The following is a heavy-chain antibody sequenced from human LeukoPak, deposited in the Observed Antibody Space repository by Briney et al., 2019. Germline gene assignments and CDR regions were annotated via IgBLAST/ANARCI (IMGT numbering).Heavy chain of an antibody. CDR1: GGSFSGYY. Sequence: KPSETLSLTCAVYGGSFSGYYWSWIRQPPGKGLEWIGEINHSGSTNYNPSLKSRVTISVDTSKNQFSLKLSSVTAADTAVYYCARRITIFGVVIAELDYYFDYWGQGTLVTVSS. J-gene: IGHJ4*02. D-gene: IGHD3-3*01. V-gene: IGHV4-34*01. CDR3: ARRITIFGVVIAELDYYFDY. CDR2: INHSGST.